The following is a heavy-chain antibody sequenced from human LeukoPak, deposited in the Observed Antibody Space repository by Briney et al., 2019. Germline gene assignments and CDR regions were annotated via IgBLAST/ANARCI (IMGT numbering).Heavy chain of an antibody. CDR2: ISYDGSKE. CDR1: RFTCSDYS. V-gene: IGHV3-30-3*01. J-gene: IGHJ4*02. Sequence: GGALRHSSAAARFTCSDYSMHWVRHAPGKGLEGVVVISYDGSKEYYADSVKSRFTISRDNSKNKLYLQMNSLRSEDTAVYYCARDHAYTSNWFADYFPYWGQGTLVTVSS. D-gene: IGHD6-13*01. CDR3: ARDHAYTSNWFADYFPY.